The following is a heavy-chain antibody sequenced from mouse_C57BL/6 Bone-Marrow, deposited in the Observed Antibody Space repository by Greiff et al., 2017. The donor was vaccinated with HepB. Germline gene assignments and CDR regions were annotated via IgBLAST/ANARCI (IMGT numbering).Heavy chain of an antibody. J-gene: IGHJ4*01. CDR1: GYTFTDYE. CDR2: IDPETGGT. D-gene: IGHD5-5*01. V-gene: IGHV1-15*01. CDR3: TSYHYAMDY. Sequence: QVQLKESGAELVRPGASVTLSCKASGYTFTDYEMHWVKQTPVHGLEWIGAIDPETGGTAYNQKFKGKAILTADKSSSTAYMELRSLTSEDSAVYYCTSYHYAMDYWGQGTSVTVSS.